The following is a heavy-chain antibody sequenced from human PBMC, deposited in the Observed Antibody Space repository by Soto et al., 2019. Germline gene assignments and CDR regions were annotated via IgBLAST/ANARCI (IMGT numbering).Heavy chain of an antibody. CDR1: GFTVSSNY. Sequence: EVQLVESGGGLVQPGGSLRLSCAASGFTVSSNYMTWVRQAPGKGLEWVSVISSGGSTNYADSVKGRLTISRDDPQNTLFLQMNRLRAEDTPVYSRATAKLLRPWLFDYWGQGTLFTFSS. CDR3: ATAKLLRPWLFDY. J-gene: IGHJ4*02. D-gene: IGHD3-22*01. CDR2: ISSGGST. V-gene: IGHV3-66*01.